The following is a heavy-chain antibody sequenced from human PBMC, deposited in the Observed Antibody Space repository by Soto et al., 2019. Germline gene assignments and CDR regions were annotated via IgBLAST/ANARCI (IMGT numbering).Heavy chain of an antibody. J-gene: IGHJ4*02. CDR3: ARQMYGNSFGSGFDY. CDR1: GGSFSGYY. V-gene: IGHV4-34*01. Sequence: SETLSLTCAVYGGSFSGYYWSWIRQPPGKGLEWIGEINHSGSTNYNPSLKSRVTISVDTSKNQFSLKLTSVTAADTAVYYCARQMYGNSFGSGFDYWGQGTPVTVSS. CDR2: INHSGST. D-gene: IGHD5-18*01.